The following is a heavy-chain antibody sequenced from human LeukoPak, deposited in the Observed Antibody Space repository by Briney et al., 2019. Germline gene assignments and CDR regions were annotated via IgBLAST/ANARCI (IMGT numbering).Heavy chain of an antibody. CDR1: GFTFSTYW. D-gene: IGHD2-2*01. J-gene: IGHJ4*02. Sequence: GGSLRLSCAASGFTFSTYWMHWVRQAPGTGLVWVSRIKSDGNNSNYADCVKGRFTISRDNAKNTLYLQMNSLRAEDTAVYHCIRVGGSSSIGGDCWGQGTLVTVSS. CDR2: IKSDGNNS. CDR3: IRVGGSSSIGGDC. V-gene: IGHV3-74*01.